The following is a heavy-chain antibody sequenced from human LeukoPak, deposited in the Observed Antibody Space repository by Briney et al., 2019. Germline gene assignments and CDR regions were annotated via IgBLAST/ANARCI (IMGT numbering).Heavy chain of an antibody. CDR3: ARDLRYSYYFDY. CDR1: GFTFSSYG. V-gene: IGHV3-33*01. J-gene: IGHJ4*02. Sequence: GGSLRLSCAASGFTFSSYGMHWVRQAPGQGLEWVAVIWYDGSNKYYADSVKGRFTISRDNSKNTLYLQMNSLRAEDTAVYYCARDLRYSYYFDYWGQGTLVTVSS. D-gene: IGHD5-18*01. CDR2: IWYDGSNK.